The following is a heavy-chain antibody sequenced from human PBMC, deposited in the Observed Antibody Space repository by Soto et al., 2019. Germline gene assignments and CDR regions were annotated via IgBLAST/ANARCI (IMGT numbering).Heavy chain of an antibody. J-gene: IGHJ3*02. CDR2: ISAYNGNT. V-gene: IGHV1-18*01. CDR3: ARAHLRDIVVVPAARDAAFDI. D-gene: IGHD2-2*01. CDR1: GYTFTSYG. Sequence: QVRLVQSGAEVKKPGASVKVSCKASGYTFTSYGISWVRQAPGQGLEWMGWISAYNGNTNYAQKLQGRVTMTTDTSTSTAYMELRSLRSDDTAVYYCARAHLRDIVVVPAARDAAFDIWGQGTMVTVSS.